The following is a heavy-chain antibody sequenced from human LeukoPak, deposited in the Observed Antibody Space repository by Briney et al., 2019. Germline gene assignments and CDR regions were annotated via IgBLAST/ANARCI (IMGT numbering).Heavy chain of an antibody. CDR3: AKDEPEIGSEYYDSSTSSYYYYCYMDV. CDR2: ISSSGSTI. J-gene: IGHJ6*03. V-gene: IGHV3-48*03. Sequence: GGSLRLSCAASGFTFSSYEMNWVRQAPGKGLEWVSYISSSGSTIYYADSVKGRFTIPRDNSKNTLYLQMNSLRAEDTAVYYCAKDEPEIGSEYYDSSTSSYYYYCYMDVWGKGTTVTISS. D-gene: IGHD3-22*01. CDR1: GFTFSSYE.